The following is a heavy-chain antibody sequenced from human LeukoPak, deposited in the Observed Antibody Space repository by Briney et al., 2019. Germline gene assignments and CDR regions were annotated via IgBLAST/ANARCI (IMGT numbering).Heavy chain of an antibody. V-gene: IGHV3-23*01. Sequence: PGGSLRLSCAASRFTFSGYAMSWVRQAPGKGLEWVSAISGSGSSTYYADSVKGRFTISRDNSKNTLYLQLNSLRAEDTAVYYCATAPNRTGLLHDYWGQGTLVTVSS. CDR1: RFTFSGYA. D-gene: IGHD7-27*01. CDR3: ATAPNRTGLLHDY. J-gene: IGHJ4*02. CDR2: ISGSGSST.